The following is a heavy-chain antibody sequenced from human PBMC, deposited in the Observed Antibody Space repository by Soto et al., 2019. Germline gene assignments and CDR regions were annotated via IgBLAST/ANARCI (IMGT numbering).Heavy chain of an antibody. D-gene: IGHD3-10*01. J-gene: IGHJ4*02. CDR2: INAGNGNT. Sequence: SVKVSCKASGYTFTSYAMHWVRQAPGQRLEWMGWINAGNGNTKYSQKFQGRVTITRDTSASTAYMELSSLRSEDTAVYYCARGLLWFGDLGRSDYWGQGTLVTVSS. CDR3: ARGLLWFGDLGRSDY. V-gene: IGHV1-3*01. CDR1: GYTFTSYA.